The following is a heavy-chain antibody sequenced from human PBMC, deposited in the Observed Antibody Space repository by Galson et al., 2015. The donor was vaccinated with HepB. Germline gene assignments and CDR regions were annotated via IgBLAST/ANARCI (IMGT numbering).Heavy chain of an antibody. J-gene: IGHJ3*02. CDR2: INPSGGST. CDR1: GYTFISYY. V-gene: IGHV1-46*01. CDR3: ARDYGDGAFGI. D-gene: IGHD4-17*01. Sequence: SVKVSCKASGYTFISYYMHWVRQAPGQGLEWMGIINPSGGSTSYAQKFQGRVTMTRDTSTSTVYMELSSLRSEDTAVYYCARDYGDGAFGIWGQGTMVTVSS.